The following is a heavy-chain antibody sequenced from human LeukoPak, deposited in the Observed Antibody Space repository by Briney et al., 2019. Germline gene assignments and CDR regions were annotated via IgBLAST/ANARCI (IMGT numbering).Heavy chain of an antibody. CDR1: GGSISNYY. CDR3: ARSKANSHDTFDV. Sequence: SETLSLTCTVSGGSISNYYWGWLRQPPGKRLEYIGTIYYSGTTYYNPSLKGRLTISVDTSRNQFFLKLSSVTATDTALYYCARSKANSHDTFDVWGQGTMVTVSS. CDR2: IYYSGTT. D-gene: IGHD2/OR15-2a*01. V-gene: IGHV4-39*01. J-gene: IGHJ3*01.